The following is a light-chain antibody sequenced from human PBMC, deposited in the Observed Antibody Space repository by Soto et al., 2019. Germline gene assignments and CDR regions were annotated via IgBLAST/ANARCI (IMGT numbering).Light chain of an antibody. CDR2: AAS. Sequence: DIQMTQSPSSVSASVGDRVTITCRASQSISNYLDWYQHKPGKAPKLLIYAASALQSGVPLRFSGSGSGTDFTLTISSLQPEDFATYFCQQAHIVPFTFGQGTRLEIK. J-gene: IGKJ5*01. CDR1: QSISNY. CDR3: QQAHIVPFT. V-gene: IGKV1D-12*01.